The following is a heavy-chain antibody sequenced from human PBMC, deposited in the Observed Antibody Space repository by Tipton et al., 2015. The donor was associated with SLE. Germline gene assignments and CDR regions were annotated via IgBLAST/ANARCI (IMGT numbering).Heavy chain of an antibody. V-gene: IGHV3-30*02. D-gene: IGHD3-22*01. Sequence: SLRLPCAASGFTFSSYGMHWVRQAPGKGLEWVAFIRYDGSNKYYADSVKGRFTISRDNSKNTLYLQMNSLRAEDTAVYYCAKDRPYYYDTSGYFDYWGQGTLVTVSS. CDR1: GFTFSSYG. J-gene: IGHJ4*02. CDR2: IRYDGSNK. CDR3: AKDRPYYYDTSGYFDY.